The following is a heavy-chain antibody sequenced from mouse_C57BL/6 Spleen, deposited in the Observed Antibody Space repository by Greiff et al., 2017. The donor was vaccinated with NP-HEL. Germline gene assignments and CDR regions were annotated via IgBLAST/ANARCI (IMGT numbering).Heavy chain of an antibody. CDR2: IYPGSGST. V-gene: IGHV1-55*01. Sequence: QVQLQQPGAELVKPGASVKMSCKASGYTFTSYWITWVKQRPGQGLAWIGDIYPGSGSTNYNEKFTSKATLTVDTSSSTAYMQLRSLTSEDSAVYYCAPYYYGSSHWYFDVWGTGTTVTVSS. CDR1: GYTFTSYW. D-gene: IGHD1-1*01. CDR3: APYYYGSSHWYFDV. J-gene: IGHJ1*03.